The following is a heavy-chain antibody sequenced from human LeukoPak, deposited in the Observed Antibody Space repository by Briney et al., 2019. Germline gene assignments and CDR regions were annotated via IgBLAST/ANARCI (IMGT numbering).Heavy chain of an antibody. CDR1: GDSISSGSYY. Sequence: SETLSLTCTVCGDSISSGSYYWSWIRQPAGKGLEWIGLIYTSGSTNYNPSLKSRVTISVDTSKNQFSLKLSSVTAADTAVYYCARVRYDSSGYRAFDIWGQGTMVTVSS. V-gene: IGHV4-61*02. D-gene: IGHD3-22*01. CDR2: IYTSGST. CDR3: ARVRYDSSGYRAFDI. J-gene: IGHJ3*02.